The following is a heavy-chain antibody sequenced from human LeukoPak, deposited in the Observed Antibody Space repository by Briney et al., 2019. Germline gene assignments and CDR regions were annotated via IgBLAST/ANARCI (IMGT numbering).Heavy chain of an antibody. CDR2: INHSGST. D-gene: IGHD1-26*01. J-gene: IGHJ3*02. CDR1: GGSFSGYY. Sequence: KPSETLSLTCAVYGGSFSGYYWSWIRQPPGKGLEWIGEINHSGSTNYNPSLKSRVTISVDTSKNQFSLKLSSVTAADTAVYYCASTEIVGATTGAFDIWGQGTMVTVSS. CDR3: ASTEIVGATTGAFDI. V-gene: IGHV4-34*01.